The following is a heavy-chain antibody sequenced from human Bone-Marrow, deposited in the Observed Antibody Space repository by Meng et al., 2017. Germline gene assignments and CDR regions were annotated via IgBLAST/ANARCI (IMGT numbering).Heavy chain of an antibody. CDR3: AREIAVAGTHFQH. Sequence: GESLKISCAASGFTFTSYSMHWVRQAPGKGLDWVAVISYDGSQTHYGDSVKGRFTISRDNSKNTLFLQMNSLRDEDTALYYCAREIAVAGTHFQHWGQGTLVTVSS. J-gene: IGHJ1*01. D-gene: IGHD6-19*01. CDR1: GFTFTSYS. V-gene: IGHV3-30*04. CDR2: ISYDGSQT.